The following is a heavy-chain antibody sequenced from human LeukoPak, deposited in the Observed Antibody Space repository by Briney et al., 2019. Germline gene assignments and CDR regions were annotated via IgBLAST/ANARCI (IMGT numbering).Heavy chain of an antibody. V-gene: IGHV3-7*01. CDR1: GFVFSPYW. CDR3: ASGRHDFLH. D-gene: IGHD3/OR15-3a*01. J-gene: IGHJ4*02. CDR2: INLDGTEE. Sequence: GGSLRLSCAASGFVFSPYWMTWVRQAPGKGREGVANINLDGTEEHYVDSFLKGRFTISRDNAKNSLYLQMNDLRVEDTAVYYCASGRHDFLHWGQGTLVTVSS.